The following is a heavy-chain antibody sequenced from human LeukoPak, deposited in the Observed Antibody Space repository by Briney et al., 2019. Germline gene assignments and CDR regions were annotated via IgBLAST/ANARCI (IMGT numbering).Heavy chain of an antibody. CDR2: ISGSGGST. J-gene: IGHJ4*02. Sequence: GGSLRLSCAASGFTFSSYAMSWVRQAPGKGLEWVSAISGSGGSTYYADSVKGRFTISRDNSKNTLYLQMNSLRAEDTAVYYCAKFQQTGYSSSWTPSYFDYWGQGTLVTVSS. V-gene: IGHV3-23*01. CDR1: GFTFSSYA. CDR3: AKFQQTGYSSSWTPSYFDY. D-gene: IGHD6-13*01.